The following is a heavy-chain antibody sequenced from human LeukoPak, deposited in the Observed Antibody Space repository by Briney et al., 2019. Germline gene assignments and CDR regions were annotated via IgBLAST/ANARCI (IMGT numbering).Heavy chain of an antibody. Sequence: GGSLRLSCAASGFTFITYWMHWVRQAPGKGLVWVSSINSDGSTTTYADSVKGRFTISRDNAKNTVYLQMNSLRAEDTAVYYCARVFGSGSQVINYFDFWGQGTLVTVSS. CDR1: GFTFITYW. V-gene: IGHV3-74*01. CDR2: INSDGSTT. J-gene: IGHJ4*02. D-gene: IGHD3-10*01. CDR3: ARVFGSGSQVINYFDF.